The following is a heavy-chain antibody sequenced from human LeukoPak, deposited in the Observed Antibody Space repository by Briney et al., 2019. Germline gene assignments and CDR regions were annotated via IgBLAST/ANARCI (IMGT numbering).Heavy chain of an antibody. CDR3: ARGATNTRALDY. CDR1: GFTFSTYA. V-gene: IGHV3-23*01. CDR2: VRGSGSDT. Sequence: PGGSLRLSCAASGFTFSTYAMSWVRQAPGKGLEWVSAVRGSGSDTYYADSVKGRFTISRDNTNNTLYLQMNSLRAEDTAVYYCARGATNTRALDYWGQGTLVTVSS. D-gene: IGHD1/OR15-1a*01. J-gene: IGHJ4*02.